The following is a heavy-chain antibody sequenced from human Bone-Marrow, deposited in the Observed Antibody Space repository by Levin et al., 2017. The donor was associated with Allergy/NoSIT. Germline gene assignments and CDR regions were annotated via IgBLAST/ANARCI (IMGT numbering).Heavy chain of an antibody. CDR1: GFTFSNAW. J-gene: IGHJ4*02. V-gene: IGHV3-15*01. D-gene: IGHD2-2*01. Sequence: GESLKISCAASGFTFSNAWMSWVRQAPGKGLEWVGRIKSKTDGGTTDYAAPVKGRFTISRDDSKNTLFLQMNSLKTEDTAVYYCTTWLGYCSSTNCYERIDYWGQGTLVTVSS. CDR3: TTWLGYCSSTNCYERIDY. CDR2: IKSKTDGGTT.